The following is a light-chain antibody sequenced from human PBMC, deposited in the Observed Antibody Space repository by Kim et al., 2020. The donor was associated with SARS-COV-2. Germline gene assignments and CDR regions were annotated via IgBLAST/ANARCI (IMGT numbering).Light chain of an antibody. V-gene: IGLV2-8*01. CDR2: EVT. Sequence: PVQSSASPCPGTRVDFVSYKYVSWYHQHPGKSPKLIIYEVTKRPSGVPDRFSGSMSGNTASLTVSGLQAEDEADYYCASHGGYDYVFGTGTKVTVL. CDR1: RVDFVSYKY. CDR3: ASHGGYDYV. J-gene: IGLJ1*01.